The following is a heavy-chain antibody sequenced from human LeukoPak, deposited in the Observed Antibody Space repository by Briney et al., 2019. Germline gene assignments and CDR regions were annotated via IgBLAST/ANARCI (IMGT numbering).Heavy chain of an antibody. Sequence: PGGSLRLSCAASGFTFSNYWMHWVRQAPGKGLVWVSRINTDGSSSTYADSVKGRFTISRDNAKNSLYLQMNSLRAEDTAVYYCARKMGREFDYWGQGTLVTVSS. J-gene: IGHJ4*02. CDR3: ARKMGREFDY. CDR2: INTDGSSS. D-gene: IGHD5-24*01. V-gene: IGHV3-74*01. CDR1: GFTFSNYW.